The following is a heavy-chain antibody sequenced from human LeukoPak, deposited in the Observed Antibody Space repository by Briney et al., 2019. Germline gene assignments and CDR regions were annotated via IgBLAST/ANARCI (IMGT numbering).Heavy chain of an antibody. D-gene: IGHD3-22*01. V-gene: IGHV4-31*03. CDR2: IYYSGST. CDR1: GGSIGSGGYY. Sequence: SETLSLTCTVSGGSIGSGGYYWSWIRQHPGKGLEWIGYIYYSGSTYYNPSLKSRVTISVDTSKNQFSLKLSSVTAADTAVYYCARNYYDSSGYYSGYFDYWGQGTLVTVSS. CDR3: ARNYYDSSGYYSGYFDY. J-gene: IGHJ4*02.